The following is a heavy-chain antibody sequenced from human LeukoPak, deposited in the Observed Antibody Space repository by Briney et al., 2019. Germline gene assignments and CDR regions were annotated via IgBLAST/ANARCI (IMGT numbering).Heavy chain of an antibody. CDR2: IWYDGSNK. V-gene: IGHV3-33*06. CDR3: AKDLVRFGEFHYGMDV. Sequence: KSLTLSCTASGFTISSNGKHWVRQAPGQGLEWVSVIWYDGSNKYYADSVKGRFTISRDNSKNTLYLQMNSLRAEDTAVYYCAKDLVRFGEFHYGMDVWGQGTTVTVSS. D-gene: IGHD3-10*01. CDR1: GFTISSNG. J-gene: IGHJ6*02.